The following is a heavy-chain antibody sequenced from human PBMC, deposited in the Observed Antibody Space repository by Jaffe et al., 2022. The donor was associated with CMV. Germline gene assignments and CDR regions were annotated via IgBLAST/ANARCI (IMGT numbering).Heavy chain of an antibody. V-gene: IGHV3-13*01. CDR3: ARARSAIGFGELHYGMDV. Sequence: EVQLVESGGGLVQPGGSLRLSCAASGFTFSSYDMHWVRQATGKGLEWVSAIGTAGDTYYPGSVKGRFTISRENAKNSLYLQMNSLRAGDTAVYYCARARSAIGFGELHYGMDVWGQGTTVTVSS. D-gene: IGHD3-10*01. CDR2: IGTAGDT. J-gene: IGHJ6*02. CDR1: GFTFSSYD.